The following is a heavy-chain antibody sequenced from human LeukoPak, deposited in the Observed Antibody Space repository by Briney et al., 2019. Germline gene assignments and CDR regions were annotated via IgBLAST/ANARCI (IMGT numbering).Heavy chain of an antibody. V-gene: IGHV4-59*01. CDR1: GGSISSYY. CDR2: IYYSGST. Sequence: SETLSLTCTVSGGSISSYYWSWIRQPPGKGLEWIGYIYYSGSTNYNPSLKSRVTISVDTSKNHFSLKLSSVTAADTAVYYCAREPPYYYDSSGYLNPWYFDLWGRGTLVTVSS. D-gene: IGHD3-22*01. CDR3: AREPPYYYDSSGYLNPWYFDL. J-gene: IGHJ2*01.